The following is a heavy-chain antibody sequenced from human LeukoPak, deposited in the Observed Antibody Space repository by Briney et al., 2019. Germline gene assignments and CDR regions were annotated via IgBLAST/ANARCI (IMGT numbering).Heavy chain of an antibody. CDR3: AKAVPGGYFDY. Sequence: GGSLRLPCEASGFTFDDYAMPWVRQAPGKGLEWVSGISWNSGSIGYADSVKGRFTISRDNAKNSLYLQMNSLRAEDTALYYCAKAVPGGYFDYWGQGTLVTVSS. V-gene: IGHV3-9*01. CDR2: ISWNSGSI. J-gene: IGHJ4*02. CDR1: GFTFDDYA. D-gene: IGHD1-14*01.